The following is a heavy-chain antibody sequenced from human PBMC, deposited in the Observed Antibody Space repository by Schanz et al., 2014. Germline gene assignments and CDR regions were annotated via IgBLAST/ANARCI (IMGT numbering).Heavy chain of an antibody. D-gene: IGHD3-10*01. J-gene: IGHJ3*02. Sequence: EVQLLESGGGLVQPGGSLRLSCAASGFTFSSYAMSWVRQAPGKGLEWVSAISGSGGSTYYADSVKGRFTISRDNSKKTLYLQMNSLRAEDAAVYYCAKGRFGELRSFDIWGQGTMVTVSS. V-gene: IGHV3-23*01. CDR3: AKGRFGELRSFDI. CDR2: ISGSGGST. CDR1: GFTFSSYA.